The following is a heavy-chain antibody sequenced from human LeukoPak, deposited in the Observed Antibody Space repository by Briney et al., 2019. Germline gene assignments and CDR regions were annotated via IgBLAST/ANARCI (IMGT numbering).Heavy chain of an antibody. V-gene: IGHV3-9*01. CDR1: GFTFDDYA. CDR3: AKDIGSGWPYYFDY. D-gene: IGHD6-19*01. Sequence: GGSLRLSCAASGFTFDDYAMHWVRQAPGKGLEWVSGISWNSGSIGYADSVKGRFTISRDNAKNSLYLQMNSLRAEDTALYYCAKDIGSGWPYYFDYWGQGTLVTVSS. CDR2: ISWNSGSI. J-gene: IGHJ4*02.